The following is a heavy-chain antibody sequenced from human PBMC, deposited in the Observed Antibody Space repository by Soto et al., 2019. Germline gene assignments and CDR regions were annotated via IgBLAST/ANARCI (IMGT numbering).Heavy chain of an antibody. D-gene: IGHD5-12*01. Sequence: QVHLVQSGVEVKTPGASVKVSCQASGYTFFTYDISWVRQAPGQGLEWMGWISTYSGDTKYAQKFPGRVTMTTVTSTTTSDLELRRLSSDDAAVYYCARHHGPTTSENGFDPWGQGTLVTVSS. CDR2: ISTYSGDT. CDR1: GYTFFTYD. J-gene: IGHJ5*02. CDR3: ARHHGPTTSENGFDP. V-gene: IGHV1-18*01.